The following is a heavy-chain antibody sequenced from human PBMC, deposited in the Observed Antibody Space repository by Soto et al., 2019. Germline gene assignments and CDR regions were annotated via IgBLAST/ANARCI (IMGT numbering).Heavy chain of an antibody. CDR1: GGTFSSYA. CDR3: ARPRHCSGGSCYSSAYYYYYGMDV. Sequence: SVKVSCKASGGTFSSYAISWVRQAPGQGLEWMGGIIHIFGTANYAQKFQGRVTITADESTSTAYMELSSLRSEDTAVYYCARPRHCSGGSCYSSAYYYYYGMDVWGQGTTVTVSS. CDR2: IIHIFGTA. V-gene: IGHV1-69*13. D-gene: IGHD2-15*01. J-gene: IGHJ6*02.